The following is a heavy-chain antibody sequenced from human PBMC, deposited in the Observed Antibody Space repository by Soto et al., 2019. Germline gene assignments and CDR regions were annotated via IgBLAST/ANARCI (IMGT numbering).Heavy chain of an antibody. D-gene: IGHD3-10*01. J-gene: IGHJ3*02. Sequence: QVQLQESGPGLVKPSETLSLTCTVSGGSISSYYWSWIRQPPGKGLEWSGYIYYIGSSNYNPPLKSRITISVDTSQNPFSLKLSSVTAADTAVYYCARRYGSCFDIWGQGTMVTVSS. V-gene: IGHV4-59*08. CDR3: ARRYGSCFDI. CDR2: IYYIGSS. CDR1: GGSISSYY.